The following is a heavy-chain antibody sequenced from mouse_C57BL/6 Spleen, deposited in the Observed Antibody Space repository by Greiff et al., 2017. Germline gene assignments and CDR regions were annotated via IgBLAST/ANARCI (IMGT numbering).Heavy chain of an antibody. V-gene: IGHV1-4*01. CDR2: INPSSGYT. CDR3: ARGRFDY. Sequence: VQLQQSGAELARPGASVKMSCKASGYTFTGYTMHWVKQRPGQGLEWIGYINPSSGYTKYNQKFKDKATLTADKSSSTAYMQLSSLTSEDSAVYYCARGRFDYWGQGTTLTVSS. CDR1: GYTFTGYT. J-gene: IGHJ2*01.